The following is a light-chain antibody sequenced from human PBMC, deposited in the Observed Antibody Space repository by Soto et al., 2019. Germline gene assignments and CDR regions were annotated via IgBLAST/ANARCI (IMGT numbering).Light chain of an antibody. J-gene: IGKJ1*01. V-gene: IGKV3-11*01. CDR3: QQRTDWPRT. CDR1: QSISDT. Sequence: EIVMTQSPATLSVSPGGRATLSCRASQSISDTLAWYQQKPGQAPRLLIHDASNRAAGIPVRFSGSGSGTDFTLSISNVEPEDFAVYYCQQRTDWPRTFGQGTKVDI. CDR2: DAS.